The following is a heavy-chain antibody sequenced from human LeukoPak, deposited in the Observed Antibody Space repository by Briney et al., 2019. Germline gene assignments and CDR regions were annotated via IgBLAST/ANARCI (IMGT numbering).Heavy chain of an antibody. CDR3: AREAPHLYYDSSGYYPNWFDP. V-gene: IGHV4-59*01. Sequence: PSETLSLTCTVSGGSISSYYWSWIRQPPGKGLEWIGYIYYSGSTNYNPSLKSRVTISVDTSKNQFSLKLSSVTAADTAVYYCAREAPHLYYDSSGYYPNWFDPWGQGTLVTVSS. D-gene: IGHD3-22*01. J-gene: IGHJ5*02. CDR2: IYYSGST. CDR1: GGSISSYY.